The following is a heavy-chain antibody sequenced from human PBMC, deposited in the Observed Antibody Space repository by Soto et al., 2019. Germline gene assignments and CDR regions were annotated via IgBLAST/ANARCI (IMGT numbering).Heavy chain of an antibody. CDR3: ARMGLHLGELSRNWFDP. D-gene: IGHD3-16*02. Sequence: QVQLQESGPGLVKPSQTLSLTCTISGGSISSGDYYWSWIRHPPGKGLEWIGSIYYSGRTNYNPSLKSRLNKSLDTSTNQISLKLSSVTAADTAVYYCARMGLHLGELSRNWFDPWGQGTLVTVSS. V-gene: IGHV4-31*03. CDR1: GGSISSGDYY. J-gene: IGHJ5*02. CDR2: IYYSGRT.